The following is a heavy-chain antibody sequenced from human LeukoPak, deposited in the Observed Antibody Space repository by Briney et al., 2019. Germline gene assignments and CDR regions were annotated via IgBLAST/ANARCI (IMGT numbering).Heavy chain of an antibody. J-gene: IGHJ4*02. CDR2: ISSSSSYI. CDR1: GFTFSSYS. V-gene: IGHV3-21*01. D-gene: IGHD4-17*01. Sequence: GGSLRLSCAASGFTFSSYSMNWVRQAPGKGLEWDSSISSSSSYIYYADSVKGRFTISRDNAKNSLYLQMNSLRAEDTAVYSCARVIYGDYVNFDHWGQGTLVTVSS. CDR3: ARVIYGDYVNFDH.